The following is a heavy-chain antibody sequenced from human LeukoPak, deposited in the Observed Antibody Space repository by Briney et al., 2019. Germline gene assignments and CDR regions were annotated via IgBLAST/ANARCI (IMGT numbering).Heavy chain of an antibody. CDR3: AKDPLDY. J-gene: IGHJ4*02. CDR1: GFTFNIYA. V-gene: IGHV3-23*01. Sequence: GGSLRLSCVASGFTFNIYAMIWVRQAPGKGLEWVSGISGSGSNTYNADYAKGRFTISRDNSKNTVYLQMNSLRAEDTAIYYCAKDPLDYWGQGTLVTVSS. CDR2: ISGSGSNT.